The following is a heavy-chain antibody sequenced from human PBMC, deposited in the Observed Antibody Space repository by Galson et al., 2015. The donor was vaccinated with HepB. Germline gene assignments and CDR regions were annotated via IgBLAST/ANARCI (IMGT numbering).Heavy chain of an antibody. D-gene: IGHD3-10*01. J-gene: IGHJ6*02. Sequence: SLRLSCAASGFTFSSYWMSWVRQAPGKGLEWVANIKQDGSEKYYVDSVKGRFTISRDNAKNSLYLQMNSLRAEDTAVYYCARAVLLWFGDYGMDVWGQGTTVTVSS. V-gene: IGHV3-7*03. CDR3: ARAVLLWFGDYGMDV. CDR2: IKQDGSEK. CDR1: GFTFSSYW.